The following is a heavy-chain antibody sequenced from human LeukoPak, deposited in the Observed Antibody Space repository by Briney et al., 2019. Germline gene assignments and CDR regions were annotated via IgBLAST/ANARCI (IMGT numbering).Heavy chain of an antibody. Sequence: GGSLRLSCAASGFTFSTYWMTWVRQAPGKGLECVANINQEGSEKNYVDSVKGRLTISRDNAKNSLYLQMNSLRAEDTAVYYCARNMGDYWGQGTLVTVSS. V-gene: IGHV3-7*04. CDR2: INQEGSEK. CDR3: ARNMGDY. J-gene: IGHJ4*02. CDR1: GFTFSTYW. D-gene: IGHD2/OR15-2a*01.